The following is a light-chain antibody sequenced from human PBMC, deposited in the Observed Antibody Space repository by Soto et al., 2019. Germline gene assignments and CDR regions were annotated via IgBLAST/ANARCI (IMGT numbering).Light chain of an antibody. Sequence: EIVMTQSPATLSVSPGERATLSCRASQSVSSNLAWYQQKPGQAPRLLIYGTPTRATGIPARFSGSGSGTEFTLTISSLQSEDFAVYYCQHFNNWPPKYTFGQGTRLEIK. CDR2: GTP. CDR1: QSVSSN. J-gene: IGKJ2*01. V-gene: IGKV3-15*01. CDR3: QHFNNWPPKYT.